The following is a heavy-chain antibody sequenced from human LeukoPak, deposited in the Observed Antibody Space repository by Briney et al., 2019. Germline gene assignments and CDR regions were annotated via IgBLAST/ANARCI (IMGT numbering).Heavy chain of an antibody. J-gene: IGHJ3*01. Sequence: GGSLGLSCKASSFTFSTYAMSWVRQAPGKGLEWVATLTSSGETTYYAASVKGRFTISRDISYNTLILHMNSLTSEDTAVYYCATGGKYYYGSGNYAFDFWGRGTLVTVSS. CDR3: ATGGKYYYGSGNYAFDF. V-gene: IGHV3-23*01. D-gene: IGHD3-10*01. CDR1: SFTFSTYA. CDR2: LTSSGETT.